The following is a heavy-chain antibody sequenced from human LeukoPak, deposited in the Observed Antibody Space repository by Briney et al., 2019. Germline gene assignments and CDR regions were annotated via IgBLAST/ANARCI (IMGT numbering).Heavy chain of an antibody. Sequence: GGTLRLSCAASGFTFSSYAMSWVRQAPGKGLEWVIYLSSSGKNKYYADSVKGRFTISRDNGKNSLNLQMNSLRADDTAVYYCARDTLGEGEDANYAVYYFDYWGQGTVVTVSS. CDR3: ARDTLGEGEDANYAVYYFDY. D-gene: IGHD4/OR15-4a*01. CDR1: GFTFSSYA. CDR2: LSSSGKNK. V-gene: IGHV3-48*04. J-gene: IGHJ4*02.